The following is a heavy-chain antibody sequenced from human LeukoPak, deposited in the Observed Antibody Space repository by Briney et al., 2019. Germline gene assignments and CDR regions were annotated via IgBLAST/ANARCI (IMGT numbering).Heavy chain of an antibody. CDR2: INPNSGGT. D-gene: IGHD3-22*01. CDR1: GYTFTGYY. J-gene: IGHJ4*02. Sequence: ASVKVSCKASGYTFTGYYMHWVRQAPGQGLEWMGRINPNSGGTNYAQKFQGRVTMTRDTSISTAYMELSRLRSDDTAVYYRARDRYYYDSRGYSRTGFDYWGQGTLVTVSS. V-gene: IGHV1-2*06. CDR3: ARDRYYYDSRGYSRTGFDY.